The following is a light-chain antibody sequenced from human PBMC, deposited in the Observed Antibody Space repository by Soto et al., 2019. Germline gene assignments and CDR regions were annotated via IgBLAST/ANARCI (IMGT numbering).Light chain of an antibody. Sequence: QSALTQPRSVSGSPGQSVTIACTGTSSDVGGYNYVSWYQQHPGKDPKLMIYDVSQRPSGVPGRFSGSKSGNTASLTISGLQSEDEPDYYCCSYAGSYTYVFGTGTKGTVL. V-gene: IGLV2-11*01. CDR2: DVS. CDR1: SSDVGGYNY. J-gene: IGLJ1*01. CDR3: CSYAGSYTYV.